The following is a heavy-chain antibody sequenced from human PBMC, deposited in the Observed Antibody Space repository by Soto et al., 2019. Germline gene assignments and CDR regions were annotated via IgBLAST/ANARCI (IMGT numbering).Heavy chain of an antibody. CDR1: GGSISSYY. V-gene: IGHV4-59*01. J-gene: IGHJ4*02. CDR3: AKDHGNGWSYFDY. D-gene: IGHD6-19*01. Sequence: PSETLSLTCTVSGGSISSYYWSWIRQPPGKGLEWIGYIYYSGSTNYNPSLKSRVTISVDTSKNQFSLKLSSVTAADTAVYYCAKDHGNGWSYFDYWGQGTLVTVSS. CDR2: IYYSGST.